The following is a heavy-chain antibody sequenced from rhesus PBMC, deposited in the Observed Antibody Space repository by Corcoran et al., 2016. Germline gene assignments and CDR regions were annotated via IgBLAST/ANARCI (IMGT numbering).Heavy chain of an antibody. J-gene: IGHJ3*01. CDR3: ARDGSWNNEWWAFDF. D-gene: IGHD1-20*01. V-gene: IGHV4-106*01. CDR2: IYGSGGGT. Sequence: QVQLQESGPGLVKPSETLSLTCAVSGGSISDDYYWSWIRQPPGKGLEWIGYIYGSGGGTNYNPSLKNRVTISIDTSKNQFSLKLSSVTAADTAVYYCARDGSWNNEWWAFDFWGQGLRVTVSS. CDR1: GGSISDDYY.